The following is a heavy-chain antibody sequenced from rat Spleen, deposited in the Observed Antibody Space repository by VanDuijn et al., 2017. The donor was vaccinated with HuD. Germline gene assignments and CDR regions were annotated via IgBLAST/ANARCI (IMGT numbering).Heavy chain of an antibody. CDR3: TTRNPGYYFDY. CDR2: ITPSGITT. V-gene: IGHV5-19*01. Sequence: EVQLVESGGGLVLPGRSLKLSCAASGFSFSKYGMQWIRQTPTKGLQWVAAITPSGITTHYRDSMKGRFTISRDNAKTTLYLQMDRLRSEDTATYYCTTRNPGYYFDYWGQGVMVTVSS. J-gene: IGHJ2*01. D-gene: IGHD1-4*01. CDR1: GFSFSKYG.